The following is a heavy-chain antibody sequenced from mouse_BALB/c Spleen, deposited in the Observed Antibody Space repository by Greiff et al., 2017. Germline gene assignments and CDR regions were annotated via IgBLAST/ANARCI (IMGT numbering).Heavy chain of an antibody. V-gene: IGHV5-4*02. Sequence: EVMLVESGGGLVKPGGSLKLSCAASGFTFSDYYMYWVRQTPEKRLEWVATISDGGSYTYYPDSVKGRFTISRDNAKNNLYLQMSSLKSEDTAMYYCARDWGLLRPYYYAMDYWGQGTSVTVSS. J-gene: IGHJ4*01. D-gene: IGHD2-3*01. CDR2: ISDGGSYT. CDR3: ARDWGLLRPYYYAMDY. CDR1: GFTFSDYY.